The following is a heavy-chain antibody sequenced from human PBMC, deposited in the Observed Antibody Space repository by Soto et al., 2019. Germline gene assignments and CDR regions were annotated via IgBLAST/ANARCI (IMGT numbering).Heavy chain of an antibody. CDR2: MNPNSGNT. V-gene: IGHV1-8*01. J-gene: IGHJ6*02. D-gene: IGHD1-1*01. Sequence: QVQLVQSGAEVKKPGASVKVSCKASGYTFTSYDINWVRQATGQGLEWMGWMNPNSGNTGYAQKFQGRVTMTRNTSVSTGYMELSRLRSEHTAVYYWAREKTTRGMDVWGQGTTVTVSS. CDR1: GYTFTSYD. CDR3: AREKTTRGMDV.